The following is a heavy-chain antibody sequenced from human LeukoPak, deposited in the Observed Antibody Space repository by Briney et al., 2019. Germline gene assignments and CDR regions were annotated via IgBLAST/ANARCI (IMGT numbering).Heavy chain of an antibody. D-gene: IGHD3-3*01. CDR3: ARDDYDFWSGLYY. CDR2: ISSNGGST. J-gene: IGHJ4*02. V-gene: IGHV3-64*01. CDR1: GFTFSSYA. Sequence: EGSLRFSCAASGFTFSSYAMHWVGQAPGKGLEYVSAISSNGGSTYYANSVKGRFTISRDNSKNTLYLQMGSLRAEDMAVYYCARDDYDFWSGLYYWGQGTLVTVSS.